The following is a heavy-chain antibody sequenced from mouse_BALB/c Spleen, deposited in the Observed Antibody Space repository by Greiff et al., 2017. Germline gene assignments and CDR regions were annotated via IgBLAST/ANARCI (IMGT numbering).Heavy chain of an antibody. J-gene: IGHJ1*01. D-gene: IGHD1-1*01. CDR3: ARAVITTGVATDFDV. CDR2: IDPANGNT. Sequence: VQLQQSGAELVTPGASVKLSCTASGFNIKDTYMHWVKQRAEQGLEWIGRIDPANGNTKYDPKFQGKATITADTSSNTAYRQLSSLASEDTAVYYLARAVITTGVATDFDVWGAGTTVTVSS. CDR1: GFNIKDTY. V-gene: IGHV14-3*02.